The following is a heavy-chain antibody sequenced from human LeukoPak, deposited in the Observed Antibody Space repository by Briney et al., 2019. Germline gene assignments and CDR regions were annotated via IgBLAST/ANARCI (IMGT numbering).Heavy chain of an antibody. CDR1: GYTFTSYY. Sequence: GASVNVSCKASGYTFTSYYMHWVRQAPGQGLEWMGIINPSGGSTSYAQKFQGRVTMTRDTSTSTVYMELSSLRSEDTAVYYCARGGCSSTSCYKAALDYWGQGTLVTVSS. CDR2: INPSGGST. J-gene: IGHJ4*02. CDR3: ARGGCSSTSCYKAALDY. D-gene: IGHD2-2*02. V-gene: IGHV1-46*01.